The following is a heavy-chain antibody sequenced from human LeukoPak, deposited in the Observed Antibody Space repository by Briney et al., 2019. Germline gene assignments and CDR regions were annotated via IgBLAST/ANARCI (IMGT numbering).Heavy chain of an antibody. V-gene: IGHV4-39*01. Sequence: PSETLSLTCTVSGGPISSSNYYWGWIRQPPGKGLEWLGSIHYGGSTYYNPSLKSRVTICVDTSKNQFSLKLSSVTAADTAVYYCARQLYYDFWSGPRGWFDPWGQGTLVTVSS. D-gene: IGHD3-3*01. J-gene: IGHJ5*02. CDR2: IHYGGST. CDR3: ARQLYYDFWSGPRGWFDP. CDR1: GGPISSSNYY.